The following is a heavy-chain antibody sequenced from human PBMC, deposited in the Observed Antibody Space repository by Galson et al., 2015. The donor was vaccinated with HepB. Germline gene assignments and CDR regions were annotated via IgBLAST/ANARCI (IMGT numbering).Heavy chain of an antibody. J-gene: IGHJ4*02. D-gene: IGHD3-10*01. V-gene: IGHV3-74*01. CDR3: ASPYGSGSPDEIGIDY. Sequence: SLRLSCAASGFTFSSYWMHWVRQAPGKGLVWVSRINSDGSSTSYADSVKGRFTISRDNAKNTLYLQMNSLRAEDTAVYYCASPYGSGSPDEIGIDYWGQGTLVTVSS. CDR1: GFTFSSYW. CDR2: INSDGSST.